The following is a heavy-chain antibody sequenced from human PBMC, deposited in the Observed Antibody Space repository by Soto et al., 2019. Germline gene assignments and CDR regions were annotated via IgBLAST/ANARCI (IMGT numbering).Heavy chain of an antibody. D-gene: IGHD6-13*01. CDR2: IYYSGST. Sequence: SETLSLTCTVSGGSISSGGYYWSWIRQHPGKGLEWIGYIYYSGSTYYNPSLKSRVTISVDTSKNQFSLKLSSVSAADTAVYYCARASRGSSSWYLSYWGQGTLVTVSS. CDR3: ARASRGSSSWYLSY. V-gene: IGHV4-31*03. CDR1: GGSISSGGYY. J-gene: IGHJ4*02.